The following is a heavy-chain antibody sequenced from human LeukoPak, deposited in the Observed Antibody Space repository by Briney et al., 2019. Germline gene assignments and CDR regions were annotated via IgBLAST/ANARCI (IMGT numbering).Heavy chain of an antibody. CDR3: ARHGGSYSFGY. Sequence: PSETLSLTCTVSGGSISTYYWSWIRQPPGKGLECIGYIYDSGSTNYNPSLKSRVSISVDTSKNQFTLKLSSVTAADTAVYYCARHGGSYSFGYWGQGALVTVSS. D-gene: IGHD1-26*01. J-gene: IGHJ4*02. V-gene: IGHV4-59*08. CDR2: IYDSGST. CDR1: GGSISTYY.